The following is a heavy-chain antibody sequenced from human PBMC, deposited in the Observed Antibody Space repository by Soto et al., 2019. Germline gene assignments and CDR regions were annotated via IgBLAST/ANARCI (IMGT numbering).Heavy chain of an antibody. CDR2: ISDTGGAV. CDR3: ATDPDTSNKVDY. CDR1: GFTFSDYY. D-gene: IGHD2-8*01. V-gene: IGHV3-11*01. J-gene: IGHJ4*02. Sequence: GGSLRLSCAASGFTFSDYYMSWIRQAPGKGPEWVSRISDTGGAVFDVDSVKGRFTISRDNAKNSLYLQMNSLTAEDTAVYYCATDPDTSNKVDYWGQGTLVTVSS.